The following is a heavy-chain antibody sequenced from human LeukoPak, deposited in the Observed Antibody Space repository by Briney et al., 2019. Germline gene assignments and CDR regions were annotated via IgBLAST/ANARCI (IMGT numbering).Heavy chain of an antibody. J-gene: IGHJ5*02. CDR1: GYTFTSYD. CDR3: ARSPKPYCSSTSCYSWFDP. D-gene: IGHD2-2*01. Sequence: ASVKVSCKASGYTFTSYDFNWLRQATGQGPEWMGGIIPIFGTANYAQKFQGRVTITADESTSTAYMELSSLRSEDTAVYYCARSPKPYCSSTSCYSWFDPWGQGTLVTVSS. CDR2: IIPIFGTA. V-gene: IGHV1-69*13.